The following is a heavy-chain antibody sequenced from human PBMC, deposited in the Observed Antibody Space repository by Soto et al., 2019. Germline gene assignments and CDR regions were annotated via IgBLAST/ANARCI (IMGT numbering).Heavy chain of an antibody. CDR2: IYYSGST. J-gene: IGHJ5*02. CDR1: GGSISSYY. Sequence: SETLSLTCTVSGGSISSYYWSWIRQPPGKGLEWIGYIYYSGSTNYNPSLKSRVTISVDTSKNQFSLKLSSVTAADTAVYYCAIRIITSQNIKGVFDPWGQGTLVTVSS. D-gene: IGHD3-10*01. V-gene: IGHV4-59*08. CDR3: AIRIITSQNIKGVFDP.